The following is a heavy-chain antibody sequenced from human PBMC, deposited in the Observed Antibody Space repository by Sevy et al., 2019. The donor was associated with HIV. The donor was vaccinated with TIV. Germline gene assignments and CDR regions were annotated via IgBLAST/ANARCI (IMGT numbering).Heavy chain of an antibody. J-gene: IGHJ6*02. CDR1: GFTFNNYS. CDR2: ISYDRINK. Sequence: GGSLRLSCAASGFTFNNYSMHWVRQAPGKGLEWVAVISYDRINKYYSDSVKGRFTISSDNSKNTLDQKLNSLRPEDTAVYNSANVAGAKMGPAIIPGNGMDVWGQGTTVTVSS. D-gene: IGHD2-21*01. CDR3: ANVAGAKMGPAIIPGNGMDV. V-gene: IGHV3-30*18.